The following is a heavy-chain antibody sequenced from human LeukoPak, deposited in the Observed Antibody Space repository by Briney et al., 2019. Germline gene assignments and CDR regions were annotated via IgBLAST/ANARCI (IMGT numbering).Heavy chain of an antibody. V-gene: IGHV3-7*01. Sequence: GGSLRLSCATSGFTFSSYAMSWVRQAPGKGLEWVANIKQDGSEKYYVDSVKGRFTISRDNAKNSLYLQMNSLRAEDTAVYYCAREGPYSSAPVWGPGTLVTVSS. J-gene: IGHJ1*01. CDR2: IKQDGSEK. CDR3: AREGPYSSAPV. CDR1: GFTFSSYA. D-gene: IGHD6-19*01.